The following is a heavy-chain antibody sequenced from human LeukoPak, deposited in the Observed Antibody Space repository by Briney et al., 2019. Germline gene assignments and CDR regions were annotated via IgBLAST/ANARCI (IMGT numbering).Heavy chain of an antibody. CDR3: ASGYSGYDLNY. Sequence: SVKVSCKTSDFRDYYMNWVRQAPGQGLEWLGWINPKSGDTDYAQKFQGRVTMTRDTSISTAYMELSGLKPDDTAIYFCASGYSGYDLNYWGQGTQVTVSS. CDR1: DFRDYY. CDR2: INPKSGDT. D-gene: IGHD5-12*01. V-gene: IGHV1-2*02. J-gene: IGHJ4*02.